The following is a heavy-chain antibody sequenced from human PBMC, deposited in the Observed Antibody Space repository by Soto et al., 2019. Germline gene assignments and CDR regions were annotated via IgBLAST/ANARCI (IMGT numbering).Heavy chain of an antibody. CDR3: STRAYGTSGYYRFDP. J-gene: IGHJ5*01. V-gene: IGHV4-34*01. Sequence: QVQLQQWGAGLLKPSETLSLTCAVYGGAFSGHSWTWIRQSPGKGLEWIGECNHSGIVNYSPSLKWRVTISLDTSKIQFSLTLSAATAADTALYYCSTRAYGTSGYYRFDPWGQGTLVTVSS. CDR1: GGAFSGHS. D-gene: IGHD3-22*01. CDR2: CNHSGIV.